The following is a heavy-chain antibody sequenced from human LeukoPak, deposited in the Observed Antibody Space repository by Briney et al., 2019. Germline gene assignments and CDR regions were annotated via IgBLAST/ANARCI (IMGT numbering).Heavy chain of an antibody. D-gene: IGHD3-22*01. J-gene: IGHJ4*02. CDR1: GYTFTSYY. Sequence: GASVKVSCKASGYTFTSYYMHWVRQAPGQGLEWMGIINPSGGSTSYAQKFQGRVTMTRDTSISTAYMELSRLRSDDTAVYYCARDPAIYYDSREDYWGQGTLVTVSS. CDR3: ARDPAIYYDSREDY. V-gene: IGHV1-46*01. CDR2: INPSGGST.